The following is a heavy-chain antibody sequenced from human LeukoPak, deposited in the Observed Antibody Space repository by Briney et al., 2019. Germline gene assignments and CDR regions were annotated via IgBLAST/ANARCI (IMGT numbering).Heavy chain of an antibody. V-gene: IGHV1-69*05. J-gene: IGHJ4*02. CDR3: ARFSSGYYLDY. CDR2: IIPIFGTA. D-gene: IGHD3-22*01. CDR1: GGTFSSYA. Sequence: ASVKVSCKASGGTFSSYAIRWVRQAPGQGLEWMGRIIPIFGTANYAQKFQGRVTITTDESTSTAYMELSSLRSEDTAVYYCARFSSGYYLDYWGQGTLVTVSS.